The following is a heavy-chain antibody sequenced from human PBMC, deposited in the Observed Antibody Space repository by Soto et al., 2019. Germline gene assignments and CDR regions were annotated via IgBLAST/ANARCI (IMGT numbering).Heavy chain of an antibody. CDR1: GFSFSTTGVG. CDR3: AHRQAQGIGLAGTFDS. J-gene: IGHJ4*02. V-gene: IGHV2-5*02. Sequence: QITLKESGPTLVKPTQTLTLTCTFSGFSFSTTGVGVGWIRQPPGKALEWLALIYWDDDKRYSPSLKSRLTTPKHPSKNQVVLTMTNMDPVDTATYYCAHRQAQGIGLAGTFDSWGQGTLVTVSS. D-gene: IGHD6-19*01. CDR2: IYWDDDK.